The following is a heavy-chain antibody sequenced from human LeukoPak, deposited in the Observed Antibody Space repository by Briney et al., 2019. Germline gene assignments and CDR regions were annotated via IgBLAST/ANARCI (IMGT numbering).Heavy chain of an antibody. J-gene: IGHJ4*02. CDR1: GVTINSYT. CDR2: IHDSGST. CDR3: ARWYYSGWAFDY. D-gene: IGHD6-19*01. Sequence: SETLSRTCTVSGVTINSYTWNWLRHPPGKELKWIGDIHDSGSTKYNPALKRRVTISVDTSKNQISLKLSSVTAADTAVYYCARWYYSGWAFDYWGQGTLVSVSS. V-gene: IGHV4-59*08.